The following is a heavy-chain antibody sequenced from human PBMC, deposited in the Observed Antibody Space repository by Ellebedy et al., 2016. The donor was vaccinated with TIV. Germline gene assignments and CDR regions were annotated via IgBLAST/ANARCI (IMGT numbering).Heavy chain of an antibody. CDR2: ISSGITTT. V-gene: IGHV3-48*02. Sequence: GGSLRLSCAATGFTFSSYSMNWARQAPGKGLEWVSYISSGITTTYYADSVKGRFTISRDNAKNSLYLQMNSLRDEDTAVYYCARDGNSVGGTYWYFDLWGRGTLVTVSA. CDR3: ARDGNSVGGTYWYFDL. CDR1: GFTFSSYS. J-gene: IGHJ2*01. D-gene: IGHD1-26*01.